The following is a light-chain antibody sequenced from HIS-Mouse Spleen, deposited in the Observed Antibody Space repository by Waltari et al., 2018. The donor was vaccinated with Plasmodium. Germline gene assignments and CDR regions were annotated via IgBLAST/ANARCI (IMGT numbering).Light chain of an antibody. CDR1: KLVDKY. CDR3: QAWDSSTVV. CDR2: QVS. Sequence: SYELTQPPSVSVSPGQTASITCSGDKLVDKYACWYQQKPGQSPVLVLYQVSKRPSGIPERFPGSNSGNTATLTISGTQAMDEADYYCQAWDSSTVVFGGGTKLTVL. V-gene: IGLV3-1*01. J-gene: IGLJ2*01.